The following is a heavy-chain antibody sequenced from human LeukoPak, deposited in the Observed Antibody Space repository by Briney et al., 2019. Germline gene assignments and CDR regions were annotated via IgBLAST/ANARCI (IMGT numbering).Heavy chain of an antibody. D-gene: IGHD6-13*01. J-gene: IGHJ4*02. CDR2: IWNDGSET. V-gene: IGHV3-33*08. Sequence: TGGSLRLSCAASGFIFSNYGVHWVRQAPGKRLEWVAVIWNDGSETFHADSVKGRLRIARDNSNNTLYLQMNSLIAENTAVYFCARDMGRAWYGPPDYWGQGTLVTVSS. CDR1: GFIFSNYG. CDR3: ARDMGRAWYGPPDY.